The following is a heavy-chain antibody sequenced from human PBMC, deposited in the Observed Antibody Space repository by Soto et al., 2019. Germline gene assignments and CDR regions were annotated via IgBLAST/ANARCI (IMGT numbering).Heavy chain of an antibody. Sequence: PGGSLRLSCAASGFTFDDYAMHWVRQAPGKGLEWVSGISWSSGSIGYADSVKGRFTISRDNAKNSLYLQMNSLRAEDTALYYCAKDIRRGSPFWSGYHTHNYYYGMDVWGQGTTVTVSS. CDR2: ISWSSGSI. CDR1: GFTFDDYA. J-gene: IGHJ6*02. CDR3: AKDIRRGSPFWSGYHTHNYYYGMDV. D-gene: IGHD3-3*01. V-gene: IGHV3-9*01.